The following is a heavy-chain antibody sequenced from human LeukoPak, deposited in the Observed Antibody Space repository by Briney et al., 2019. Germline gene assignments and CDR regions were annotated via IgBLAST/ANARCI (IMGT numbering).Heavy chain of an antibody. V-gene: IGHV3-15*01. Sequence: KSGGSLRLSCAASGFSFMNAWMIWVRQAPGKGLECVGRIKSNADGGTPDYAAPARGRFTISRDDSKNTLYLQMNSLKTDDTAVYYCTTFYHEYSPYWGRGTLVTVSS. CDR1: GFSFMNAW. CDR3: TTFYHEYSPY. D-gene: IGHD2/OR15-2a*01. J-gene: IGHJ4*02. CDR2: IKSNADGGTP.